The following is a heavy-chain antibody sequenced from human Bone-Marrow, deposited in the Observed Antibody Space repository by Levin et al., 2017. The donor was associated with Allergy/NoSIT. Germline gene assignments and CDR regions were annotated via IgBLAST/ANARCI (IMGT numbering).Heavy chain of an antibody. V-gene: IGHV2-5*01. CDR3: AHTRGDGYFTL. Sequence: SGPTLVKPTQTLTLTCSVSGFSLSASPMGVGWVRQPPGKALEWLALIYWNDEDRYRPSLQSRLTITKDTAKDRVVLTMTNMDPVDTATYFCAHTRGDGYFTLWGQGTLVTVSS. CDR1: GFSLSASPMG. D-gene: IGHD5-24*01. CDR2: IYWNDED. J-gene: IGHJ4*02.